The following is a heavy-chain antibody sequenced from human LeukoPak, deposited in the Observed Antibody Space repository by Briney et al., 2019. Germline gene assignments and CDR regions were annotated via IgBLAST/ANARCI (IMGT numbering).Heavy chain of an antibody. CDR2: INHSGST. D-gene: IGHD2-15*01. Sequence: SETLSLTCAVYGGSFSGYYWSWIRQPPGKGLEWIGEINHSGSTNYNPSLKSRVTISVDTSKNQFSLKLSSATAADTAVYYCARGSDIRYYGMDVWGKGTTVTVSS. CDR3: ARGSDIRYYGMDV. V-gene: IGHV4-34*01. J-gene: IGHJ6*04. CDR1: GGSFSGYY.